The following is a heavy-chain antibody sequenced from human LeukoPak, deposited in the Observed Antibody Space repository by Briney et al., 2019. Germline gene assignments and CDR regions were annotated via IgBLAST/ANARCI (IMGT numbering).Heavy chain of an antibody. D-gene: IGHD1-26*01. CDR2: INHSGST. Sequence: PSETLSLTCAVYGGSFSGYYWSWIRQPPGKGLEWIGEINHSGSTNYNPSLKSRVTISVDTSKNQFSLKLSSVTAADTAVHYCARVELIFDYWGQGTLVTVSS. CDR1: GGSFSGYY. J-gene: IGHJ4*02. V-gene: IGHV4-34*01. CDR3: ARVELIFDY.